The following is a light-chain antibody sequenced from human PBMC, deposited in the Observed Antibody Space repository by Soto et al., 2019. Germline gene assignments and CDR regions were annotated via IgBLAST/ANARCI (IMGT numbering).Light chain of an antibody. CDR3: QQGSNWPGS. V-gene: IGKV3-11*01. CDR2: DAS. Sequence: EIVLTQSPATLYLSTGERATLSCRASQSVRSHLAWYQQKPGQAPRLLIYDASNRATGIPARFSGSGSGTDFPLSICTLEPEDFALYYCQQGSNWPGSFGQGTQVEIK. J-gene: IGKJ1*01. CDR1: QSVRSH.